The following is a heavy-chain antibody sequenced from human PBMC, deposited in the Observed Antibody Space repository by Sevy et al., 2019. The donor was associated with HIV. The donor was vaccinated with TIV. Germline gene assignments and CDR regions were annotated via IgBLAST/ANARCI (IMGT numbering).Heavy chain of an antibody. D-gene: IGHD3-22*01. Sequence: SSVKVSCKASGFTFTSSAVQWVRQARGQRLEWIGWIVVGSGNTNYAQKFQERVTITRDMSTSTPYMGLSSLRSEDTAVYYCAATSDYDSSGYYRLTYYGMDVWGQGTTVTVSS. V-gene: IGHV1-58*01. J-gene: IGHJ6*02. CDR2: IVVGSGNT. CDR3: AATSDYDSSGYYRLTYYGMDV. CDR1: GFTFTSSA.